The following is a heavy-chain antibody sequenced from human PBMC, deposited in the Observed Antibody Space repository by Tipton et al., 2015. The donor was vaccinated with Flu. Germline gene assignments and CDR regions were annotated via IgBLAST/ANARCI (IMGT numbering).Heavy chain of an antibody. J-gene: IGHJ6*02. D-gene: IGHD5-18*01. V-gene: IGHV4-31*03. Sequence: TLSLTCTVSGGSISSGGAYWSWIRQHPGKGLEWIGGIYYSGSTNYNPSLKSRVTMSVDTSKNQFSLKLSSVTAADTAVYYCASGYSYGVYYYYGMDVWGQGTTVTVSS. CDR1: GGSISSGGAY. CDR3: ASGYSYGVYYYYGMDV. CDR2: IYYSGST.